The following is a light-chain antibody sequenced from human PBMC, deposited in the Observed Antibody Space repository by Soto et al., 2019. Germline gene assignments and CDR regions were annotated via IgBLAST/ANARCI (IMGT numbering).Light chain of an antibody. CDR2: EVT. Sequence: QSVLTQPASVSGSPGQSITVSCTGTTSDIGGYNYVSWYQQHPGKAPKLMVYEVTNRPSGVSDRFSGSKSGNTASLTISGFQADDEGYYYCSSYTSRSTLYVFGTGTKVTAL. V-gene: IGLV2-14*01. J-gene: IGLJ1*01. CDR1: TSDIGGYNY. CDR3: SSYTSRSTLYV.